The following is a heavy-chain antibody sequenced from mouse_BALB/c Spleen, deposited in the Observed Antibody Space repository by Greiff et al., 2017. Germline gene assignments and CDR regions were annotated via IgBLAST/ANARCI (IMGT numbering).Heavy chain of an antibody. CDR2: IYYSGTI. J-gene: IGHJ4*01. CDR3: AREMGGYRYDGGYAMDY. CDR1: GISITTGNYR. Sequence: VQLQQSGPGLVKPSQTVSLTCTVTGISITTGNYRWSWIRQFPGNKLEWIGYIYYSGTITYNPSLTSRTTITRDTSKNQFFLEMNSLTAEDTATYYCAREMGGYRYDGGYAMDYWGQGTSVTVSS. D-gene: IGHD2-14*01. V-gene: IGHV3-5*02.